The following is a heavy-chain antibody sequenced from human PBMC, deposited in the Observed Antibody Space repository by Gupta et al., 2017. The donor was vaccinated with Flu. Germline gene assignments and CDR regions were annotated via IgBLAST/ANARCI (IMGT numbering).Heavy chain of an antibody. CDR3: AKSSSWYYFDY. V-gene: IGHV3-53*02. D-gene: IGHD6-13*01. CDR1: GFTVSSNY. Sequence: EVQLVETGGGLIQPGGSLRLSCAASGFTVSSNYMSWVRQAPGKGLEWVSVIYSGGSTYYADSVKGRFTISRDNSKNTLYLQMNSLRAEDTAVYYCAKSSSWYYFDYWGQGTLVTVSS. J-gene: IGHJ4*02. CDR2: IYSGGST.